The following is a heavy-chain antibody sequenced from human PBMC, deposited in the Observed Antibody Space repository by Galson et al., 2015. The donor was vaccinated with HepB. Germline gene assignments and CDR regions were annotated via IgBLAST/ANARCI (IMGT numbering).Heavy chain of an antibody. CDR2: IIPIFGTA. V-gene: IGHV1-69*13. D-gene: IGHD2-15*01. Sequence: SVKVSCKASGGTFSSYAISWVRQAPGQGLEWMGGIIPIFGTANYAQKFQGRVTITADESTSTAYMELSSLRSEDMAVYYCARDERRAIGWYPYYYYGMDVWGQGTTVTVSS. CDR3: ARDERRAIGWYPYYYYGMDV. J-gene: IGHJ6*02. CDR1: GGTFSSYA.